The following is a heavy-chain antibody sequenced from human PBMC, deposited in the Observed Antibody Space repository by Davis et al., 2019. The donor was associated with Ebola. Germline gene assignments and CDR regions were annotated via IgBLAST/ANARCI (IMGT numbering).Heavy chain of an antibody. J-gene: IGHJ4*02. CDR2: IYYSGST. V-gene: IGHV4-31*11. CDR3: ARSGSSSPGEFDY. CDR1: GGSFSGYY. Sequence: MPSETLSLTCAVYGGSFSGYYWSWIRQHPGKGLEWIGYIYYSGSTYYNPSLKSRVTISVDTSKNQFSLKLSSVTAADTAVYYCARSGSSSPGEFDYWGQGTLVTVSS. D-gene: IGHD6-6*01.